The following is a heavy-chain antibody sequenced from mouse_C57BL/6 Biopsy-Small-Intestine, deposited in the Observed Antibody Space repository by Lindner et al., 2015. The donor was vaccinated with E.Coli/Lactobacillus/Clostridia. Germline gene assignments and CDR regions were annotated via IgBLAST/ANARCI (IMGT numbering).Heavy chain of an antibody. CDR1: GYTFTSYW. J-gene: IGHJ3*01. Sequence: VQLQESGAELAKPGASVKMSCKASGYTFTSYWMHWVKQRPGQGPEWIGYINPSSGYTEYNQKFKDKATLTADKSSSTAYMQLSSLTSEDSAVYYCARRNYSNLAWFAYWGQGTLVTVSA. CDR2: INPSSGYT. D-gene: IGHD2-5*01. V-gene: IGHV1-7*01. CDR3: ARRNYSNLAWFAY.